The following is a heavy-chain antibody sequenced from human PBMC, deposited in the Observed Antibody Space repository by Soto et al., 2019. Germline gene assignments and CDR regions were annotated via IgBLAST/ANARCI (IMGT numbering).Heavy chain of an antibody. CDR3: VGGQYYLDY. Sequence: QVQLVESGGGVVQPGRSLRLSCAASGFPFTTYGMHWVREGPGKGLEWVAVISYDGSNKYYADYVKGRFTISRDNSKNTLYLQMNSLRPEDTALYYCVGGQYYLDYRGKGTLVTVSS. CDR1: GFPFTTYG. CDR2: ISYDGSNK. J-gene: IGHJ4*02. V-gene: IGHV3-30*03. D-gene: IGHD3-10*01.